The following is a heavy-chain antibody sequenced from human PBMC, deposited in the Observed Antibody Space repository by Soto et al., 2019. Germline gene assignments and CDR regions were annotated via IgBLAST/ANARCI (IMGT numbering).Heavy chain of an antibody. CDR1: GGSISSSSYY. CDR2: IYYSGST. Sequence: SETLSLTCTVSGGSISSSSYYWGWIRQPPGKGLEWIGSIYYSGSTYYNPSLKSRVTISVDTSKNQFSLKLSSVTAADMAVYYCARKGIQNLFDYWGQGTLVTVSS. D-gene: IGHD5-18*01. CDR3: ARKGIQNLFDY. V-gene: IGHV4-39*01. J-gene: IGHJ4*02.